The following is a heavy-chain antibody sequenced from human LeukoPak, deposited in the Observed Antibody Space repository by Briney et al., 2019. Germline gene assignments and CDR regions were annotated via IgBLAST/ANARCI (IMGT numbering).Heavy chain of an antibody. Sequence: ASVKVSCKASGYTFTGYYMHWVRQAPGQGLEWMGWINPNSGGTNYAQKFQGRVTMTRDTSISTAYMELSRLRSDDTAVYYCARTQSGWYYYYYMDVWGKGTTVTISS. J-gene: IGHJ6*03. CDR1: GYTFTGYY. CDR2: INPNSGGT. CDR3: ARTQSGWYYYYYMDV. D-gene: IGHD6-19*01. V-gene: IGHV1-2*02.